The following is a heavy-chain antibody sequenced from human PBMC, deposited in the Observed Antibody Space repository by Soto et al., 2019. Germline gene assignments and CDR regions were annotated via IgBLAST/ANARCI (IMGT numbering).Heavy chain of an antibody. CDR2: IWYDGGIK. CDR1: GLTFITDG. Sequence: GWSLRLSCVSSGLTFITDGMPWVRQIPGKGLQWVAVIWYDGGIKYYADSVKGRFTISRDNSKNTLYLQMNSLRDEDTALYYCARIDCTGDNCNPYYHYGLDVRGQGTTVTVSS. J-gene: IGHJ6*02. CDR3: ARIDCTGDNCNPYYHYGLDV. D-gene: IGHD2-8*02. V-gene: IGHV3-33*01.